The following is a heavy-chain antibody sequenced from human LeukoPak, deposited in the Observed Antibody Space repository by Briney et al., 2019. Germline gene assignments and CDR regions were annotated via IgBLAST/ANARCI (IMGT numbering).Heavy chain of an antibody. CDR3: ARWNSGVDY. V-gene: IGHV3-33*08. D-gene: IGHD1-7*01. Sequence: GGSLRLSCAASGFTFSSYAMHWVRQAPGKGLEWVAVIWYDGSNKNYADSVKGRFTISRDNSKNTLSLQMNSLRAEDTAVYYCARWNSGVDYWGQGTLVTVSS. CDR2: IWYDGSNK. CDR1: GFTFSSYA. J-gene: IGHJ4*02.